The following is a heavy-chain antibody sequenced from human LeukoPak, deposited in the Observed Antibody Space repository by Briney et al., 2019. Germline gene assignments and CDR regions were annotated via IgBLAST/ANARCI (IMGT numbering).Heavy chain of an antibody. CDR2: ISSSGSTI. J-gene: IGHJ5*02. V-gene: IGHV3-11*04. Sequence: GGSPRLSXAASGFTFSDYYMSWIRQAPGKGLEWVSYISSSGSTIYYADSVKGRFTISRDNAKNSLYPQMNSLRAEDTAVYYCARSRYCIGGSCPPNWFDPWGQGTLVTVSS. D-gene: IGHD2-15*01. CDR3: ARSRYCIGGSCPPNWFDP. CDR1: GFTFSDYY.